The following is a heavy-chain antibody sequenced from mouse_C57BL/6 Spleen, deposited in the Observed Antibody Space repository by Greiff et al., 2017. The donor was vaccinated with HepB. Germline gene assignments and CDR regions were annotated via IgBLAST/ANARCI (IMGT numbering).Heavy chain of an antibody. CDR1: GYTFTSYW. V-gene: IGHV1-69*01. J-gene: IGHJ2*01. Sequence: QVQLQQPGAELVMPGASVKLSCKASGYTFTSYWMHWVKQRPGQGLEWIGEIDPSDSYTNYNQKFKGKSTLTVDKASSTAYVQLSSLTSEDSAVYYWARGGSNMYYFDYWGQGTTLTVSS. CDR3: ARGGSNMYYFDY. CDR2: IDPSDSYT. D-gene: IGHD1-1*01.